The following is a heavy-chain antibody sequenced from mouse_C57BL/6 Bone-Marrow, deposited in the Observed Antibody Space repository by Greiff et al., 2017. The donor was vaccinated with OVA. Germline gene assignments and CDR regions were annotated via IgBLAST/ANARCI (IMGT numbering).Heavy chain of an antibody. CDR1: GYSFTSYY. V-gene: IGHV1-66*01. J-gene: IGHJ2*01. D-gene: IGHD2-3*01. CDR2: IYPGSGNT. Sequence: VQLVESGPELVKPGASVKISCKASGYSFTSYYIHWVKQRPGQGLEWIGWIYPGSGNTKYNEKFKGKATLTADTSSSTAYMQLSSLTSEDSAVYYCARGYSYYFDYWGQGTTLTVSS. CDR3: ARGYSYYFDY.